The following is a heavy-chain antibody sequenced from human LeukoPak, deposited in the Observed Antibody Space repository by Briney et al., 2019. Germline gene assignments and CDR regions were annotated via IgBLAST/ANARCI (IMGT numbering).Heavy chain of an antibody. D-gene: IGHD3-10*01. V-gene: IGHV4-59*01. J-gene: IGHJ3*02. Sequence: SETLSLTCTVSGGSISSYYWSWIRQPPGKGLEWIGYIYYSGSTNYNPSLKSRVTISVDTSKNQFSLKLSSVTAADTAVYYCARLQYYYGSGTDKYDAFDIWGQGTMVTVSS. CDR2: IYYSGST. CDR3: ARLQYYYGSGTDKYDAFDI. CDR1: GGSISSYY.